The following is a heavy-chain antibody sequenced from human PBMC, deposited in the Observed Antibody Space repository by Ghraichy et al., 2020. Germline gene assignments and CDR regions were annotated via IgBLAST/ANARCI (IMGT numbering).Heavy chain of an antibody. J-gene: IGHJ4*02. CDR2: IKQDGSEK. CDR1: GFTFSSYW. V-gene: IGHV3-7*03. Sequence: GGSLRLSCAASGFTFSSYWMSWVRQAPGKGLEWVANIKQDGSEKYYVDSVKGRFTISRDNAKNSLYLQMNSLRAEDTAVYYCARVLITIFGVAPLDYWGQGTLVTVSS. D-gene: IGHD3-3*01. CDR3: ARVLITIFGVAPLDY.